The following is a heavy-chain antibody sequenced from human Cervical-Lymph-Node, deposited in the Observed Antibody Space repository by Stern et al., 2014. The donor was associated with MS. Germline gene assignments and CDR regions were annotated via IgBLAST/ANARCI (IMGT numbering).Heavy chain of an antibody. CDR2: ISPYNGNT. CDR1: GYTFTTYG. CDR3: ARDPREGGYYTRRLDY. D-gene: IGHD1-26*01. J-gene: IGHJ4*02. V-gene: IGHV1-18*01. Sequence: VQLVESGTEVKKSGASVKVSCKASGYTFTTYGISWVRQVPGQGLEWMGWISPYNGNTKDTQKYRDRVNMTTDTSASTAYMELRSLRSDDTAVYYCARDPREGGYYTRRLDYWGQGTLVTVSS.